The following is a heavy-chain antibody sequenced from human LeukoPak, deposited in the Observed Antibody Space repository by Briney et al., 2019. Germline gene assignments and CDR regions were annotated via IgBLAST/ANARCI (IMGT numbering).Heavy chain of an antibody. CDR3: ARDTGAAISVFDI. D-gene: IGHD5-12*01. Sequence: SQTLSLTCALSGDSVSSNSAVWHWLRQSPSRGLEWLGRTYYRSKWYNDYAVTVKSRITVNPDTSKNQFSLQLNPVTPEDTATYYCARDTGAAISVFDIWGQGTMVTVSS. CDR1: GDSVSSNSAV. V-gene: IGHV6-1*01. J-gene: IGHJ3*02. CDR2: TYYRSKWYN.